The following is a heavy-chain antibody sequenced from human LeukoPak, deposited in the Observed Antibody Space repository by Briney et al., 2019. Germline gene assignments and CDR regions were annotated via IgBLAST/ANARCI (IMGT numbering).Heavy chain of an antibody. Sequence: ASVKVSCKVSGYTLTELSMPWVRQAPGKGLEWMGGFDPEDGETIYAQKFQGRVTMTEDTSTDTAYMELSSLRSVDTAVYYCASTITMVRGVSNAFDIWGQGTMVTVSS. CDR1: GYTLTELS. CDR3: ASTITMVRGVSNAFDI. J-gene: IGHJ3*02. D-gene: IGHD3-10*01. V-gene: IGHV1-24*01. CDR2: FDPEDGET.